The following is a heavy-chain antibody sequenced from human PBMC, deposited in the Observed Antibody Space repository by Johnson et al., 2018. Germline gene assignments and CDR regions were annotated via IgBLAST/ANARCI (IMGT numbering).Heavy chain of an antibody. Sequence: VQLVESGGDWVQPGGSLRLSCAASGFTLSYYDMHWVRQASGKGLEWVSCIGSAGETYYPDSVKGRFIIYRDTAKNSLYLQMNSLGPGDTAVYDCAREHRAGDSLASLYMWGHGSMVTVS. CDR2: IGSAGET. V-gene: IGHV3-13*01. D-gene: IGHD1-14*01. CDR1: GFTLSYYD. J-gene: IGHJ3*02. CDR3: AREHRAGDSLASLYM.